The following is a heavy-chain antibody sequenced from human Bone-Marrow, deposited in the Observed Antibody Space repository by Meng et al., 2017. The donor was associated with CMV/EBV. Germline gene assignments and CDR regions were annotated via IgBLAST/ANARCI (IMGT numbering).Heavy chain of an antibody. CDR2: ISSSSSYI. CDR3: ARSHSKGCSSTSCHYYYYYGMDV. J-gene: IGHJ6*02. D-gene: IGHD2-2*01. CDR1: GFTFSSCS. Sequence: ETLSLTCAASGFTFSSCSMNWVRQAPGKGLEWVSSISSSSSYIYYADSVKGRFTISRDNAKNSLYLQMNSLRAEDTAVYYCARSHSKGCSSTSCHYYYYYGMDVWGQGTTVTVSS. V-gene: IGHV3-21*01.